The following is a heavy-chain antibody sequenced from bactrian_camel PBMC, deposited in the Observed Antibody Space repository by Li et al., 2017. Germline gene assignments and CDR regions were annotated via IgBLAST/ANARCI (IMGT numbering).Heavy chain of an antibody. J-gene: IGHJ4*01. V-gene: IGHV3S55*01. D-gene: IGHD2*01. CDR1: GSLFDSDC. Sequence: VQLVESGGGSVQAGGSLKLVCEVYGSLFDSDCMGWFRQVPGKQREKVALIGSDRATHYSQSVKGRFTISKDSAKNTLYLQMNNLKPEDTAMYYCGTNKYCRGSACCNGDFSHWGQGTQVTVS. CDR2: IGSDRAT. CDR3: GTNKYCRGSACCNGDFSH.